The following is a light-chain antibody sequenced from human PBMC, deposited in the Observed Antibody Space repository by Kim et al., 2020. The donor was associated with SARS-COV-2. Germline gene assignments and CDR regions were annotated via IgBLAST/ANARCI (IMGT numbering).Light chain of an antibody. CDR1: NFQSKS. J-gene: IGLJ2*01. CDR3: QVWGGGSDHVV. V-gene: IGLV3-21*02. CDR2: DDS. Sequence: SYELTQPPSVSVAPGQPAKISCGGSNFQSKSVHWYQQKAGQAPVLVVSDDSDRRSGIPERFSGSYSGITAILPISSVDAVDDAGYYYQVWGGGSDHVVFG.